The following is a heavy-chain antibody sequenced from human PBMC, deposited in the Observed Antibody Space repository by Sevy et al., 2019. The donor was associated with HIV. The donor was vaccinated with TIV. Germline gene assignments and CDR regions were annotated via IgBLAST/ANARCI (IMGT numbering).Heavy chain of an antibody. D-gene: IGHD1-26*01. CDR1: GGSFSGYY. CDR3: ARLVGATMVY. J-gene: IGHJ4*02. V-gene: IGHV4-34*01. CDR2: INHSGST. Sequence: SETLCLTCAVYGGSFSGYYWSWIRHPPGKGLEWIGEINHSGSTNYNPSLKSRVTISVDTSKNQFSLKLSSVTAADTAVYYCARLVGATMVYWGQGTLVTVSS.